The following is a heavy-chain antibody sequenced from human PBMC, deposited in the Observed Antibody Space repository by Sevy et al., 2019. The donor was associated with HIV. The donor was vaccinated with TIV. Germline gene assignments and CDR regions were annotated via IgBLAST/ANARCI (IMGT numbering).Heavy chain of an antibody. V-gene: IGHV1-8*01. CDR1: GYTFTSYN. D-gene: IGHD3-10*01. Sequence: ASLKVSCKASGYTFTSYNINWVRQATGQGLEWMGWMNPNSGNTGYAQKFQGRVTVTRNTSISTAYMELSSLRSEDTAVYYCARGRGVLGFGDVWGQGATVTVSS. CDR3: ARGRGVLGFGDV. J-gene: IGHJ6*01. CDR2: MNPNSGNT.